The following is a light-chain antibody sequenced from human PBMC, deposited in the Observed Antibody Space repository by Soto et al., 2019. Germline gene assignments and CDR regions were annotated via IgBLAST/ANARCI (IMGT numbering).Light chain of an antibody. CDR1: SSNIGAGYD. J-gene: IGLJ1*01. V-gene: IGLV1-40*02. CDR3: QSYDSILTGSG. CDR2: SNT. Sequence: QSDVTQQAAVSGAPGQTVTITCTGGSSNIGAGYDVHWYQQVPGTAPKLVLYSNTARPSGVPDRFSGSRSGSSASLAITGLQAEDEADYYCQSYDSILTGSGFGTGTMVAVL.